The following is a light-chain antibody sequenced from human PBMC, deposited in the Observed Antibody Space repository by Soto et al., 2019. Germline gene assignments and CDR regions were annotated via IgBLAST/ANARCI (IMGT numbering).Light chain of an antibody. Sequence: VLTQTPATLSLSPGERATLSCRASQSVSSYLAWYQQKPGQAPRLLIYDASNRATGIPARFSGSGSGTDFTLTISSLEPEDFAVYYCQQRSNRPPITFGQGTRLEIK. V-gene: IGKV3-11*01. CDR1: QSVSSY. CDR3: QQRSNRPPIT. CDR2: DAS. J-gene: IGKJ5*01.